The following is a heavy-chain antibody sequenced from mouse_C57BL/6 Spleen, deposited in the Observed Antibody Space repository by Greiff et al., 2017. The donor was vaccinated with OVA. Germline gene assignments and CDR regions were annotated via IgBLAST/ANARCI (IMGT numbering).Heavy chain of an antibody. V-gene: IGHV1-85*01. CDR3: ARSEGGGFFAY. CDR1: GYTFTSYD. CDR2: IYPRDGST. J-gene: IGHJ3*01. D-gene: IGHD1-1*02. Sequence: VKLVESGPELVKPGASVKLSCKASGYTFTSYDINWVKQRPGQGLEWIGWIYPRDGSTKYNEKFKGKATLTVDTSSSTAYMELHSLTSEDSAVYFCARSEGGGFFAYWGQGTLVTVSA.